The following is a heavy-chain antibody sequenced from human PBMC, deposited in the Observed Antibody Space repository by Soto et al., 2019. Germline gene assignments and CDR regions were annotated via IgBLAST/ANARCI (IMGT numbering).Heavy chain of an antibody. Sequence: PLSLTCDVSGDSISSSGSSWNWKRQPPGKAMEWIGFTYHSGSTYYNPSLESRVTISVDRSKNQFSLKLKSVTAADRAVYYCAASLSTQYYDSSGYYPDFDIWCQGIMV. CDR2: TYHSGST. CDR3: AASLSTQYYDSSGYYPDFDI. V-gene: IGHV4-30-2*01. J-gene: IGHJ3*02. D-gene: IGHD3-22*01. CDR1: GDSISSSGSS.